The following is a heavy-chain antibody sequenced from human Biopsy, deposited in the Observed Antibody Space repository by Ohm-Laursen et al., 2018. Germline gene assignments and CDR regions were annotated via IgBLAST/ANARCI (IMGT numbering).Heavy chain of an antibody. J-gene: IGHJ5*02. V-gene: IGHV4-59*07. CDR2: VYNGGIT. CDR1: GGSIISYY. CDR3: ARTPRDSFWSGSYKRGLWFDP. D-gene: IGHD3-3*01. Sequence: SDTLSLTCSVSGGSIISYYWTRIPQPPGKGLEWIGHVYNGGITNYNPSLKSRVTISKDTSKNQFFLQVNSVTAADTAVYYCARTPRDSFWSGSYKRGLWFDPWGQGTLVIVSS.